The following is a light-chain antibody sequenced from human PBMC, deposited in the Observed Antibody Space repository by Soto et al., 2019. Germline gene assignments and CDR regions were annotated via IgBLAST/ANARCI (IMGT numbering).Light chain of an antibody. J-gene: IGLJ2*01. V-gene: IGLV2-23*02. CDR3: CSYAGSSTMV. Sequence: QSALTQPASVSGSPGQSITISCTGTSSDVGSYNLVSWYQQHLGKAPKLMIYEVSKRPSGLSNRFSGSKSGNTASLTIYGLHAEDEADYYCCSYAGSSTMVCGGGTKVNVL. CDR2: EVS. CDR1: SSDVGSYNL.